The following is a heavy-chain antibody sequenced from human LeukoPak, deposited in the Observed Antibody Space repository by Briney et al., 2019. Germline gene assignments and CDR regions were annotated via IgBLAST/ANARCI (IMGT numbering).Heavy chain of an antibody. Sequence: SETLSLTCTVSGGSISSSSYYWGWIRQPPGKGLEWIGYIYYSGSTNYNPSLKSRVTISVDTSKNQFSLKLSSVTAADTAVYYCARSGYSYGADAFDIWGQGTMVTVSS. V-gene: IGHV4-61*05. CDR3: ARSGYSYGADAFDI. CDR1: GGSISSSSYY. CDR2: IYYSGST. D-gene: IGHD5-18*01. J-gene: IGHJ3*02.